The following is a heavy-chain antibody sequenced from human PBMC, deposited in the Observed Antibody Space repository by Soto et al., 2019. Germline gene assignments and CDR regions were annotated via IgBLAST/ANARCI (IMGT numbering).Heavy chain of an antibody. Sequence: SVKVSCKASGGTFSSYAISWVRQAPGQGLEWMGGIIPIFGTASYAQKFQGRVTITADGSTSTAYMELSSLRSEDTAVYYCARDWGYCSGGSCYESAGFDPWGQGTLVTVSS. CDR2: IIPIFGTA. J-gene: IGHJ5*02. CDR1: GGTFSSYA. D-gene: IGHD2-15*01. V-gene: IGHV1-69*13. CDR3: ARDWGYCSGGSCYESAGFDP.